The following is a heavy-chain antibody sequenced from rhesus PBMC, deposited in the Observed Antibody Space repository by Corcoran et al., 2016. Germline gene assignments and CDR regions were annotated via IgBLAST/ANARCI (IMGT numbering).Heavy chain of an antibody. CDR2: IYWNDSK. CDR3: ARVLRYSGRSGHY. Sequence: QVTLKESGPALVKPTQTLTLTCTFSGFSISTSGTGVGWIRQPPGKALEWLASIYWNDSKYYSTTLKSRLTISKDTYKNQVVLTMTNMDPVDIATYYCARVLRYSGRSGHYWGQGVLVTVSS. V-gene: IGHV2-95*01. J-gene: IGHJ4*01. CDR1: GFSISTSGTG. D-gene: IGHD6-19*01.